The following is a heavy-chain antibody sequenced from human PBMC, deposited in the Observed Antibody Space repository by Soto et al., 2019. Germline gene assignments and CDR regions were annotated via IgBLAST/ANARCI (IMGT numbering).Heavy chain of an antibody. CDR1: GFTFSSYG. J-gene: IGHJ3*02. CDR2: IWYDGSNK. D-gene: IGHD6-13*01. V-gene: IGHV3-33*01. Sequence: PGGSLRLSCAASGFTFSSYGMHWVRQAPGKGLEWVAVIWYDGSNKYYADSVKGRFTISRDNSKNTLYLQMNSLRAEDTAVYYSVRKGESSSWYPPDIGGKGKMVTVSS. CDR3: VRKGESSSWYPPDI.